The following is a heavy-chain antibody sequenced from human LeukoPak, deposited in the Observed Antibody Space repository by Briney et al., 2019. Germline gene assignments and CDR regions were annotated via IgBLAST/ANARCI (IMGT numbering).Heavy chain of an antibody. J-gene: IGHJ4*02. CDR3: ERVRGYDTSDYDY. CDR2: ISSDGRTT. D-gene: IGHD3-3*01. V-gene: IGHV3-74*01. CDR1: GFTFSIYW. Sequence: GGSLRLSCAASGFTFSIYWMDWVRQAPGKGLVWVSRISSDGRTTNYADSVKGRFTISRDNAKNTLYLQMNSLRAEDTAVYYCERVRGYDTSDYDYGGQGTLVTVSS.